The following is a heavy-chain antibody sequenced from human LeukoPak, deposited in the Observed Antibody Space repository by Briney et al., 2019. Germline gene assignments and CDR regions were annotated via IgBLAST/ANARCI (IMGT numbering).Heavy chain of an antibody. D-gene: IGHD3-3*01. J-gene: IGHJ6*02. CDR2: ISWQSNTR. Sequence: GRSLRLSCAASGFFFDDYGMHWVRQVPGKGLEWVSGISWQSNTRKYADSVRGRFTISKDNAKNSLYLQMNSLKLEDTALYYCVKDRDFWSGLDVWGQGTMVTVS. CDR1: GFFFDDYG. CDR3: VKDRDFWSGLDV. V-gene: IGHV3-9*01.